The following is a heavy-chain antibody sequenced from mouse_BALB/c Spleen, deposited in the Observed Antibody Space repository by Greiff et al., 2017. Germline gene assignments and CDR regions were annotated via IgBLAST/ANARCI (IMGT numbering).Heavy chain of an antibody. D-gene: IGHD2-1*01. V-gene: IGHV5-9-4*01. CDR3: ARIYCNCHDY. CDR2: ISSGGSYT. CDR1: GFTFSSYA. Sequence: EVKVVESGGGLVQPGGSLKLSCAASGFTFSSYAMSWVRQSPEKRLEWVAEISSGGSYTYYPDTVTGRFTISRDNAKNTLYLEMSSLRSEDTAMYYCARIYCNCHDYWGQGTTLAVAS. J-gene: IGHJ2*01.